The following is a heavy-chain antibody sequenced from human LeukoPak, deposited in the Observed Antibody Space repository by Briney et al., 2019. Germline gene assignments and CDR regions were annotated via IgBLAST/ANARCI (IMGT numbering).Heavy chain of an antibody. CDR1: SGSITNYY. CDR2: IYYSGNT. J-gene: IGHJ5*02. Sequence: SETLSLTCTVSSGSITNYYWSWIRQPPGKGLEWIGFIYYSGNTNYNPSLKSRVTISVDTSKNQFSLKLSSVTAADTAVYYCARDPGSPSNNWFDPWGQGTLVTVSS. V-gene: IGHV4-59*01. CDR3: ARDPGSPSNNWFDP. D-gene: IGHD1-14*01.